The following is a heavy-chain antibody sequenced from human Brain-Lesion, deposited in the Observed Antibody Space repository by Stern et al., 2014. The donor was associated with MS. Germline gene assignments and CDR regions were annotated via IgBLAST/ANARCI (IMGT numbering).Heavy chain of an antibody. CDR1: GYTLTDLS. V-gene: IGHV1-24*01. D-gene: IGHD1-26*01. CDR3: ATLSPGAGGNYYRHFDY. J-gene: IGHJ4*02. CDR2: FDPEDGET. Sequence: VQLVQSGAEVKKPGASVKVSCKVSGYTLTDLSMHWVRQAPRKGLEWMGGFDPEDGETIYAQKFQGRVTMTVDTSTDTAYMELSSLRSEDTAVYYCATLSPGAGGNYYRHFDYWGQGTLVTVSS.